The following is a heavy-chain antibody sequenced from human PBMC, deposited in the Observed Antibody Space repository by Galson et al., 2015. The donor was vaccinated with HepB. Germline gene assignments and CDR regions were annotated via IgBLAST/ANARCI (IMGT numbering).Heavy chain of an antibody. D-gene: IGHD3-10*01. CDR1: GFTFSSYA. Sequence: ALRLSCAASGFTFSSYAMSWVRHAPGKGLEWVSAIRGSGGSTYYADSVKGRFTISRDNSKNTLYLQMNSLRAEATAVYYCAKNTTVPTAARSSGAFDIWGQGTMVTVSS. CDR3: AKNTTVPTAARSSGAFDI. V-gene: IGHV3-23*01. J-gene: IGHJ3*02. CDR2: IRGSGGST.